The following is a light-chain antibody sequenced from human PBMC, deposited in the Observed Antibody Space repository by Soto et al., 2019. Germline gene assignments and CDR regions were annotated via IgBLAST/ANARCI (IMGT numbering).Light chain of an antibody. Sequence: EVVLTQSPASLSVSPGERATLSCRASQSVSNNLAWYQQKPGQAPRLLIYDASTRATGLPASFSGSGSGTEFTLTISSLQSEDFAVYYCQHYHTSPITFWQGTRLEIK. CDR2: DAS. CDR1: QSVSNN. CDR3: QHYHTSPIT. V-gene: IGKV3-15*01. J-gene: IGKJ5*01.